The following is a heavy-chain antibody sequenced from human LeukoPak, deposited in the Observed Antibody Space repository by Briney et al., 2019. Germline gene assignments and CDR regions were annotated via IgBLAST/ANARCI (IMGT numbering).Heavy chain of an antibody. CDR1: GYTFTGYY. D-gene: IGHD3-9*01. J-gene: IGHJ5*02. V-gene: IGHV1-2*02. CDR2: INPNSGGT. CDR3: AGDLRYPFGGFDP. Sequence: ASVKVSCKPSGYTFTGYYMHWVRPAPRQGLEWMGWINPNSGGTNYAQKLQGRVTMTRETSISTAYMELSRLRTDDTAVYFCAGDLRYPFGGFDPWGQGTLVTVSS.